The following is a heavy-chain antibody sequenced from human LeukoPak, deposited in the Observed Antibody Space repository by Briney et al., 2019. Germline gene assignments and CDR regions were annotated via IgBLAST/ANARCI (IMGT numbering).Heavy chain of an antibody. CDR2: ISGSGGST. J-gene: IGHJ6*02. CDR1: GFTFSSYA. Sequence: GGSLSLSCTVSGFTFSSYAMRCVGRAPGGRVVWGLGISGSGGSTNYTHSVKGRFTISRDNSRNTLYLQLHTVRAAATAVYYCAKDLSAAGRTYLRYYYYYGMDGWGQGTTVTAS. V-gene: IGHV3-23*01. CDR3: AKDLSAAGRTYLRYYYYYGMDG. D-gene: IGHD6-13*01.